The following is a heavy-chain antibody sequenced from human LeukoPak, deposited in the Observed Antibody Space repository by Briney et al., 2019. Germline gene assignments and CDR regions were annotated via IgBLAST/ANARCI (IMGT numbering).Heavy chain of an antibody. D-gene: IGHD5-12*01. Sequence: GGSLRLSCAASGFTFSKFTMNWVRQAPGKGLEWVSVISGSGGTTYYADSVNGRFTISRDNSKKTLYLEMNSLRAEDTAVYYCAKDQRPEIGYDIDCWGQGTLVTVSS. V-gene: IGHV3-23*01. CDR2: ISGSGGTT. CDR1: GFTFSKFT. CDR3: AKDQRPEIGYDIDC. J-gene: IGHJ4*02.